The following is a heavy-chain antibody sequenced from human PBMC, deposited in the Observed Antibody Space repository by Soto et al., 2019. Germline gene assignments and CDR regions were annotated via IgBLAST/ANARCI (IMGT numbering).Heavy chain of an antibody. D-gene: IGHD6-19*01. CDR1: GFSFGTFV. V-gene: IGHV3-23*01. CDR2: ITDSGYTA. Sequence: EMQLLESGGASVQPGGSLRLSCAASGFSFGTFVMTWFRQAPGGGLEWVASITDSGYTASYAETVEGRFTVSRDNSKNKLHLQMNDLRAEDAATYYCAKNGQWLATPREAWGQGTLVTVSS. J-gene: IGHJ4*02. CDR3: AKNGQWLATPREA.